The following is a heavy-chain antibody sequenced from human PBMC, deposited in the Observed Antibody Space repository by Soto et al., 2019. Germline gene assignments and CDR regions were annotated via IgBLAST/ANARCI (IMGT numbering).Heavy chain of an antibody. V-gene: IGHV3-48*01. CDR1: GFTFSSYS. CDR3: ARDRAEDY. CDR2: ISGSSSTI. J-gene: IGHJ4*02. Sequence: EVQLVESGGGLVQPGGSLRLSFAATGFTFSSYSMTWVRQAPGKGLEWISYISGSSSTIYYADSVEGRFTISRDNAKNSLYLQMSSLRAEDTSVYYCARDRAEDYWGQGTLVTVSS.